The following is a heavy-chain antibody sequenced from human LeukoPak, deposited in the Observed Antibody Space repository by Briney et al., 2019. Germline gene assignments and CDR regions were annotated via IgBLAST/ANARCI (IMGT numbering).Heavy chain of an antibody. J-gene: IGHJ3*02. D-gene: IGHD3-10*01. Sequence: KAGGSLRLSCAASGFTFSDAWMSWVRQAPGKGLEWVGRIKSKTEGGTTDYAAPVKGRFTISRDDSKNTLYLEVNSLKTEDTALYYCTTDPGRGSCFNREGGRAFDIWGQGTMVTVSS. CDR2: IKSKTEGGTT. CDR1: GFTFSDAW. V-gene: IGHV3-15*01. CDR3: TTDPGRGSCFNREGGRAFDI.